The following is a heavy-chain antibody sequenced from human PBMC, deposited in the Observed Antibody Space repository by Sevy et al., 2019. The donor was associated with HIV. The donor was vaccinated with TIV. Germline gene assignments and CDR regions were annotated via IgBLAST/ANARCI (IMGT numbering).Heavy chain of an antibody. D-gene: IGHD3-10*01. V-gene: IGHV3-11*01. CDR3: ARDLASGSFFSLYFDY. J-gene: IGHJ4*02. CDR1: GLNVSDYF. Sequence: GGSLRLSCAASGLNVSDYFMSWIRQAPGKRPEWVSYISSSGTIIYHADSVKGRFTISRDNAKNSLYLQMNSLRAEDTAIYYCARDLASGSFFSLYFDYWGQRTLVTVSS. CDR2: ISSSGTII.